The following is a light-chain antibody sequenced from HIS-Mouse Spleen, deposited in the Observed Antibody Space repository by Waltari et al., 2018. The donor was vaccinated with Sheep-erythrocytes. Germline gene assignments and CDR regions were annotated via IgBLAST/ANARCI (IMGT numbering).Light chain of an antibody. V-gene: IGLV2-11*01. CDR2: DVS. CDR1: SSDVGGYNY. Sequence: QSALTQPRSVSGSPGQSVTISCTGTSSDVGGYNYVSWYQQHPGKAPKLMIYDVSKRPSGVPDRCSGSKSGNTASLTISVLQAEDEADYYCCSYAGSYTLVFGGGTKLTVL. J-gene: IGLJ2*01. CDR3: CSYAGSYTLV.